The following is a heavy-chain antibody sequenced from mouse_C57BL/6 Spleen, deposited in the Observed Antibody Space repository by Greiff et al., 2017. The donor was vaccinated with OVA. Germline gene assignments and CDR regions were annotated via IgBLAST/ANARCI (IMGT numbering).Heavy chain of an antibody. Sequence: QVQLQQSGPGLVAPSQSLSITCTVSGFSLTSYGVHWVRQPPGKGLEWLVVIWSDGSTTYNSALKSRLSISKDNSKSQVFLKMNSLQTDDTAMYYCARAFYGSSFYWYFDVWGTGTTVTVSS. CDR3: ARAFYGSSFYWYFDV. CDR1: GFSLTSYG. D-gene: IGHD1-1*01. CDR2: IWSDGST. V-gene: IGHV2-6*03. J-gene: IGHJ1*03.